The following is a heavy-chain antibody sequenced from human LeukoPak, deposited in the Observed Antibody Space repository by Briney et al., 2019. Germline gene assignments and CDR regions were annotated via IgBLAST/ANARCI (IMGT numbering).Heavy chain of an antibody. V-gene: IGHV5-51*01. CDR1: GYSFTSYW. Sequence: GESLRISCKGSGYSFTSYWIGWVRQMPGKGLEWMGIIYPGDSDTRYSPSFLGQVTISADKSISTAYLQWSSLKASDTAMYYCARQSGTGATASGGDYWGQGTLVTVSS. J-gene: IGHJ4*02. CDR2: IYPGDSDT. CDR3: ARQSGTGATASGGDY. D-gene: IGHD1-26*01.